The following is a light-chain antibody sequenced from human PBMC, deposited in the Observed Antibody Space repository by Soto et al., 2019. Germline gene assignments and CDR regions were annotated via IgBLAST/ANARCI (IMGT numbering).Light chain of an antibody. CDR1: SSDVGGYNY. CDR3: SSYTSSSTYV. J-gene: IGLJ1*01. V-gene: IGLV2-14*03. Sequence: QSVLTQPASVSGSPGQSIAICCTGTSSDVGGYNYVSWYQHHPGKAPTVMIYDVSNRPSGVSDRFSGSKSGNTASLTISGLQADDEADYYCSSYTSSSTYVVGTGTKVTVL. CDR2: DVS.